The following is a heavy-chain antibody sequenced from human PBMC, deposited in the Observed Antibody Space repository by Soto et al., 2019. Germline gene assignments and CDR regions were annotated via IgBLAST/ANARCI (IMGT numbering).Heavy chain of an antibody. CDR1: GFTFTNYP. Sequence: PGGSLRLSCAASGFTFTNYPMHWVRQAPGKGLEWVAVVSHDGSNTYYADSVKGRFTISRDNSKNTLYLQMNSLRAEDTAVYYYAREVAAASEYFQHWGQGTLVTVSS. D-gene: IGHD6-13*01. V-gene: IGHV3-30-3*01. J-gene: IGHJ1*01. CDR2: VSHDGSNT. CDR3: AREVAAASEYFQH.